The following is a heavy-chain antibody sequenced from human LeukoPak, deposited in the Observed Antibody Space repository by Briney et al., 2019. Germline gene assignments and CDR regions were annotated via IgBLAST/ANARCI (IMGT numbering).Heavy chain of an antibody. Sequence: SETLSLTCAVYGGSFSGYYWSWIRQPPGKGLEWIGEINHSGSTNYNPSLKSRVTISVDTSKNQFSLKLSSVTAADTAVYYCARGVVPAAHTGNWFDPWGQGTLVTVSS. J-gene: IGHJ5*02. V-gene: IGHV4-34*01. CDR3: ARGVVPAAHTGNWFDP. CDR1: GGSFSGYY. CDR2: INHSGST. D-gene: IGHD2-2*01.